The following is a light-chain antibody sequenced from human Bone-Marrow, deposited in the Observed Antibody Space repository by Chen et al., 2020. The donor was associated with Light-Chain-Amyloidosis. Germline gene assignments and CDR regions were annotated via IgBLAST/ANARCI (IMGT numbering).Light chain of an antibody. Sequence: QSARTQPAPVSGPPGQAITISCTGTSSDVGGDNHVSWYQQHPDKAPKLMIYEATNRPSWVPDRFSGSKSDNTASLTISGLQTEDEADYFCSSYTITNTLVFGSGTRLTVL. V-gene: IGLV2-14*01. CDR3: SSYTITNTLV. CDR2: EAT. J-gene: IGLJ1*01. CDR1: SSDVGGDNH.